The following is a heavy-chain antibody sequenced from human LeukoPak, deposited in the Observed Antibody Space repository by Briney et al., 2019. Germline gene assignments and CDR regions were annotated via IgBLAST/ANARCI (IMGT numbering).Heavy chain of an antibody. D-gene: IGHD3-10*01. Sequence: PSETLSLTCNVSGGSISDNDYSWDCIRQPPGKGLEWMGCIHYSGTTYSNPSLKSRISISVDTSKSQFSLKLRSVTAADTAVYYCARRYYFVSGSYYPFDFWGQGTLVTVSS. CDR2: IHYSGTT. CDR3: ARRYYFVSGSYYPFDF. V-gene: IGHV4-39*01. CDR1: GGSISDNDYS. J-gene: IGHJ4*02.